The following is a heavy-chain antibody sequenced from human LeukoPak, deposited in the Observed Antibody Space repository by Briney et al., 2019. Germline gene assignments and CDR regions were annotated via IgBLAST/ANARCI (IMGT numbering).Heavy chain of an antibody. CDR3: ARGRGYNAFDF. Sequence: SETLSLTCVVYGGSFSGYYWSWIRQPPGKGREWIGEINHSGSTNYKPSLKSRVTISVDTSKNQFSLKLSSVTAADTAVYYCARGRGYNAFDFWGQGTMVTVSA. CDR2: INHSGST. J-gene: IGHJ3*01. D-gene: IGHD5-18*01. CDR1: GGSFSGYY. V-gene: IGHV4-34*01.